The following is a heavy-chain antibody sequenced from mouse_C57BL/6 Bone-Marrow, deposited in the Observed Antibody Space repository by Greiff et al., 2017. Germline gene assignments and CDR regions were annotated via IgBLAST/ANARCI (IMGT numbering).Heavy chain of an antibody. CDR2: ISSGSSTI. J-gene: IGHJ1*03. V-gene: IGHV5-17*01. D-gene: IGHD1-1*01. CDR3: ARRSYYGSGYRWYFDV. Sequence: EVKLVESGGGLVKPGGSLKLSCAASGFTFSDYGMHWVRQAPEKGLEWVAYISSGSSTIYYADTVKGRFTISRDNAKNTLFLQMTSLRSEDTAMYYCARRSYYGSGYRWYFDVWGTGTTVTVSS. CDR1: GFTFSDYG.